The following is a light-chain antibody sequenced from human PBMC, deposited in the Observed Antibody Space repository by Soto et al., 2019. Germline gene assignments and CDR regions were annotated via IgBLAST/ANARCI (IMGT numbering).Light chain of an antibody. Sequence: EIPITPFTSSVFASVGDRVPITCRASQTISRYLNWYQQKPGKAPKLLSYGASSSQHGVPSRFGGSAYGTDFTLTISSLQPEDFATYYCQQSYISTFGQGTKVDI. J-gene: IGKJ1*01. CDR1: QTISRY. V-gene: IGKV1-39*01. CDR2: GAS. CDR3: QQSYIST.